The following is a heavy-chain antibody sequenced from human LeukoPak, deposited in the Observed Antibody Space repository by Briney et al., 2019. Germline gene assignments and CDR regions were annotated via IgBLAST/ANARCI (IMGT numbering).Heavy chain of an antibody. CDR1: RSTFSTYS. CDR2: ISYDGSNK. CDR3: ARGGGYGDYEMGAFDI. V-gene: IGHV3-30*03. J-gene: IGHJ3*02. Sequence: HSGGSLRLSCAVSRSTFSTYSMNWVRQAPGKGLEWVAVISYDGSNKYCADSVKGRFTISRDNSKNTLYLQMNSLRAEDTAVYYCARGGGYGDYEMGAFDIWGQGTMVTVSS. D-gene: IGHD4-17*01.